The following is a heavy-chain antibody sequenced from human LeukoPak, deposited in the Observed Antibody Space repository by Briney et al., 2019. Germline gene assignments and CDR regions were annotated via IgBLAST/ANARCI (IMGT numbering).Heavy chain of an antibody. CDR1: GFTFSSYS. V-gene: IGHV3-21*01. D-gene: IGHD6-25*01. CDR2: ISSSSSYT. CDR3: AGGTGGGY. J-gene: IGHJ4*02. Sequence: GGSLRLSCAASGFTFSSYSMNWVRQAPGKGLEWVSSISSSSSYTYYADSVKGRFTISRDNAKNSLYLQMNSLRAEDAAVYYCAGGTGGGYWGQGTLVTVSS.